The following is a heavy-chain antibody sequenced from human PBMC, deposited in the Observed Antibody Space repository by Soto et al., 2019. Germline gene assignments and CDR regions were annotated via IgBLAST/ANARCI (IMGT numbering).Heavy chain of an antibody. CDR1: GGSISSSSYY. CDR3: ARRARGSNWNWFDP. V-gene: IGHV4-39*01. D-gene: IGHD7-27*01. CDR2: IYYSGST. J-gene: IGHJ5*02. Sequence: SETLSLTCTVSGGSISSSSYYWGWIRQPPGKGLEWIGSIYYSGSTYYNPSLKSRVTISVDTSKNQFSLKLSSVTAADTAVYYCARRARGSNWNWFDPWGQGTLVTVSS.